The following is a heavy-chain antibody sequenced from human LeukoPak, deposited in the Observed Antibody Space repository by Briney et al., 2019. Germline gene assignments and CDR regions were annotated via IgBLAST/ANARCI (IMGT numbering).Heavy chain of an antibody. J-gene: IGHJ3*02. CDR2: IYTSGST. Sequence: SETLSLTCTVSGGSISGSYWNWARQPAEKGLEWIGRIYTSGSTNYNPSLISRVSISLDTSKKVFSLNLKSVTAADTAMYYCARGLGYCSSTICSHRFDIWGQGTMVAVSS. V-gene: IGHV4-4*07. CDR3: ARGLGYCSSTICSHRFDI. CDR1: GGSISGSY. D-gene: IGHD2-2*03.